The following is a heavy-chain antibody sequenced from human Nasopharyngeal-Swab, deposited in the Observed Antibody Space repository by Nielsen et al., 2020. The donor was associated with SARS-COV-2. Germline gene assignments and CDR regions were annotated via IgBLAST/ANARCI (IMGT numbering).Heavy chain of an antibody. CDR2: IYWDDDK. V-gene: IGHV2-5*02. J-gene: IGHJ3*02. CDR3: AHWRTVTCAFDI. D-gene: IGHD4-17*01. Sequence: SGPTLAKPTQTLTLTCTFSGFSLSPSGVGVGWIRQPPGKALEWLALIYWDDDKRYSPSLKSRLTITKDTSKNQVVLTMTNMDPVDTATYYCAHWRTVTCAFDIWGQGTMVTVSS. CDR1: GFSLSPSGVG.